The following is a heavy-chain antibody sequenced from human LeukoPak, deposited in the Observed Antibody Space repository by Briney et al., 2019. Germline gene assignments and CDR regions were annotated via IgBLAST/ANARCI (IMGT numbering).Heavy chain of an antibody. D-gene: IGHD3-10*01. CDR2: ISYDGSNK. V-gene: IGHV3-30*14. CDR3: ARGTVTMVDY. CDR1: GFTFSSYA. Sequence: GGSLRLSCAASGFTFSSYAMHWVRQAPGKGLEWVAVISYDGSNKYYADSVKGRFTISRDNSKNTLFLQMNSLRAGDTAVYYCARGTVTMVDYWGQGTLVTVSS. J-gene: IGHJ4*02.